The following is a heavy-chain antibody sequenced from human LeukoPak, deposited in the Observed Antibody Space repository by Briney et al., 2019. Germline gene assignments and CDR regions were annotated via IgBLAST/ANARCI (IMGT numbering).Heavy chain of an antibody. CDR3: ASRPSGSYYAPILY. CDR2: IYYSGST. D-gene: IGHD3-10*01. Sequence: SETLSLTCAVYGGSISSYYWSWIRQPPGKGLEWIGYIYYSGSTNYNPSLKSRVTISVDTSKNQFSLKLSSVTAADTAVYYCASRPSGSYYAPILYWGQGTLVTVSS. J-gene: IGHJ4*02. V-gene: IGHV4-59*01. CDR1: GGSISSYY.